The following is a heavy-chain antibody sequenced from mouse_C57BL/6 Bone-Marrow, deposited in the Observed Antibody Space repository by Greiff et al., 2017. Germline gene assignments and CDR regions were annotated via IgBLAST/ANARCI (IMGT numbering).Heavy chain of an antibody. CDR1: GYTFTSYW. V-gene: IGHV1-69*01. CDR2: IDTSDSYT. D-gene: IGHD2-3*01. J-gene: IGHJ2*01. CDR3: ARLGWFFDY. Sequence: VKLQQSGPELVKPGASVKLSCKASGYTFTSYWMHLVKQRPRPGLEWIGEIDTSDSYTNYTQQFKGTSTLTVDKSSRTAYMQLSSLTAEDSAFYYCARLGWFFDYWGQGTTLTVAS.